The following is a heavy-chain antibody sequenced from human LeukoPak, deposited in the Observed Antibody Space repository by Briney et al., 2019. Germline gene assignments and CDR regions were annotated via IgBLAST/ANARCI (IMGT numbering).Heavy chain of an antibody. CDR3: ARDKGDYDTSGSLFIF. V-gene: IGHV3-7*03. Sequence: GGSLRLSCEASGFTFSRYWMSWVRQAPRKGQEWVANIKQDGSETYYVDSMKGRFTISRDNAKNSLYLQMNSLRAEDTAVYYCARDKGDYDTSGSLFIFGGQGTLVTVSS. J-gene: IGHJ4*02. CDR1: GFTFSRYW. CDR2: IKQDGSET. D-gene: IGHD3-22*01.